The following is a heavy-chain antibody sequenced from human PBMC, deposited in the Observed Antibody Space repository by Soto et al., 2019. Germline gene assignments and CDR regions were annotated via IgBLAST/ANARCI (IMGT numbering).Heavy chain of an antibody. CDR1: GFTFSSYW. CDR3: ARVSTENYYGIDV. CDR2: IKQNETEK. D-gene: IGHD4-17*01. J-gene: IGHJ6*02. Sequence: GGSLRLSCAASGFTFSSYWMSWVRQAPGKGLEWVANIKQNETEKYYVDSVKGRFAISRDNAKNSLYLQMNILRAENTAVYYCARVSTENYYGIDVWGQGTTVTVSS. V-gene: IGHV3-7*05.